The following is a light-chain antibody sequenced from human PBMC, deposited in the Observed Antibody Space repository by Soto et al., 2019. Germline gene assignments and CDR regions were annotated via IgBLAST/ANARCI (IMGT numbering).Light chain of an antibody. CDR3: QTYNSARVT. V-gene: IGKV1-27*01. Sequence: DIQMTQSPSSLSASVGDRVTITCRASQGISNSLAWYQQNAGKSPKLLIYAASNLQSGVPSRFSGSGSGTDFSLTISSLQLEDVATYYCQTYNSARVTFGGGTKVAIK. CDR1: QGISNS. J-gene: IGKJ4*01. CDR2: AAS.